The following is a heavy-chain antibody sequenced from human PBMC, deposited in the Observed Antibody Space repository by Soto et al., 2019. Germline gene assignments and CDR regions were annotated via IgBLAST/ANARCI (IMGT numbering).Heavy chain of an antibody. J-gene: IGHJ6*02. Sequence: GGSLRLSCAASGFTFSSYAMHWVRQAPGKGLEWVAVISYDGSNKYYADSVKGRFTISRDNSKNTLYLQMNSLRAEDTAVYYCARVPNYYDTSGYYYDYYGMDVWGQGTTVTVSS. D-gene: IGHD3-22*01. CDR2: ISYDGSNK. CDR3: ARVPNYYDTSGYYYDYYGMDV. CDR1: GFTFSSYA. V-gene: IGHV3-30-3*01.